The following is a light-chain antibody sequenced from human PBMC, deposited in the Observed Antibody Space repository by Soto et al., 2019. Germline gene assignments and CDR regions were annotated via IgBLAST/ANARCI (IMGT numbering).Light chain of an antibody. V-gene: IGKV1-39*01. J-gene: IGKJ1*01. CDR1: QTISSH. Sequence: DIQMTQSPSSLSASVGDRVIITCRASQTISSHLNWYQQKPGKAPNLLVYAASSLQSGVPSRFTGSGSGTDFTLTISSLQPEDFAVYYCHQRQSWPRTFGQGTTVDI. CDR3: HQRQSWPRT. CDR2: AAS.